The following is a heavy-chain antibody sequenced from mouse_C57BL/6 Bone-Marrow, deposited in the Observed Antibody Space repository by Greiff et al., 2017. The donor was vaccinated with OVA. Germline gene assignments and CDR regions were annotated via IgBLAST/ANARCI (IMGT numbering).Heavy chain of an antibody. CDR2: ISDGGSNT. D-gene: IGHD2-4*01. CDR1: GFTFSSYA. Sequence: EVKLVESGGGLVKPGGSLKLSCAASGFTFSSYAMSWVRQTPEKRLEWVATISDGGSNTYYPDNVKGRFTISRDNAKNNLYLQMSHLKSADTAMCYCGRVGDYDGAYWGQGTLVTVSA. J-gene: IGHJ3*01. V-gene: IGHV5-4*03. CDR3: GRVGDYDGAY.